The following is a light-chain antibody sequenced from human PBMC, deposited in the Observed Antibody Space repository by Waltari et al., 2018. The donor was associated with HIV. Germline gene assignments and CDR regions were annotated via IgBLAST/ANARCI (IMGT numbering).Light chain of an antibody. CDR1: QNIRTT. CDR2: DAS. V-gene: IGKV3-15*01. J-gene: IGKJ3*01. Sequence: EIVMTQSPATLSVSPGERVTLSRRASQNIRTTLAWYQQKPGQSPRLLIYDASTRATGIPDRFSGSGSGTDFALTISSAQSEDFAVYFCQQYNNWLFTFGPGTKVDIK. CDR3: QQYNNWLFT.